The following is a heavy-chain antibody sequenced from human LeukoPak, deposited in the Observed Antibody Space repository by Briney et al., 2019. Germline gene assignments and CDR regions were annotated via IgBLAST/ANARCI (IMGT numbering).Heavy chain of an antibody. J-gene: IGHJ4*02. CDR3: ASRGYSYGFLFDY. Sequence: SETLSLTCTVSGGSISSSSYYWGWIRQPPGKGLEWIGSIYYSGSTYYNPSLKSRVTIYVDTSKNQFSLKLSSVTAADTAVYYCASRGYSYGFLFDYWGQGTLVTVSS. D-gene: IGHD5-18*01. CDR1: GGSISSSSYY. CDR2: IYYSGST. V-gene: IGHV4-39*01.